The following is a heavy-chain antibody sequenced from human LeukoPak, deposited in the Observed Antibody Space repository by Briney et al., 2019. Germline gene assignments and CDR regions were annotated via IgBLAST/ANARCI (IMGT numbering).Heavy chain of an antibody. CDR2: IYSGGST. CDR1: GFTVSSNY. V-gene: IGHV3-53*01. J-gene: IGHJ4*02. Sequence: PGGSLRLSCAASGFTVSSNYMGWVRQAPGKGLEWVSVIYSGGSTYYADSVKGRFTISRDNSKNTLYLQMNSLRAEDTAVYYCARDDDFWSGHYSQFDYWGQGTLVTVSS. CDR3: ARDDDFWSGHYSQFDY. D-gene: IGHD3-3*01.